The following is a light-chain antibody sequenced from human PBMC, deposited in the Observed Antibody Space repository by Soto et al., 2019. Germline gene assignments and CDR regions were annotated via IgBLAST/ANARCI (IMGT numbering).Light chain of an antibody. J-gene: IGKJ5*01. CDR3: QQYYNWPRT. Sequence: EIVMTQSPVTLSVFPGETATLSCRASQSVSANLAWYQQKPGQAPRLLIYGASTWATGIPARFSGSGSGTEFTLTINSLQAEDCAVYYCQQYYNWPRTFGQGTRLEIK. CDR2: GAS. V-gene: IGKV3-15*01. CDR1: QSVSAN.